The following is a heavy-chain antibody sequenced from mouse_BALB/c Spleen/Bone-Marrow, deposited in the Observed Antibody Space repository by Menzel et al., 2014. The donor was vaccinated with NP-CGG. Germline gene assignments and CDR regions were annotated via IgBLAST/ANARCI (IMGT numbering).Heavy chain of an antibody. Sequence: EVKVVESGGGLVKPGGSLKLSCAASGFTFSDYFMYWVRQTPEKRLEWVATIRDGGSSTYYPDSVKGRFTISRDNAKNNLYLKMSSLKSEDIAMYYCARQDYYAGSYRYFEVWGAGTTGT. CDR3: ARQDYYAGSYRYFEV. CDR2: IRDGGSST. CDR1: GFTFSDYF. V-gene: IGHV5-4*02. D-gene: IGHD1-1*01. J-gene: IGHJ1*01.